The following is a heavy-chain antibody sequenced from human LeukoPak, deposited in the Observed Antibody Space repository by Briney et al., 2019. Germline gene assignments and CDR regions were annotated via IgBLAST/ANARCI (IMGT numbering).Heavy chain of an antibody. J-gene: IGHJ3*02. V-gene: IGHV4-34*01. CDR3: ARGPYSYDSSGAFDI. D-gene: IGHD3-22*01. Sequence: SETLSLTCAVYGGSFSGYYWSWIRQPPGKGLEWIGSIYYSGSTYYNPSLKSRVTISVDTSKNQFSLKLSSVTAADTAVYFCARGPYSYDSSGAFDIWGQGTMVTVSS. CDR2: IYYSGST. CDR1: GGSFSGYY.